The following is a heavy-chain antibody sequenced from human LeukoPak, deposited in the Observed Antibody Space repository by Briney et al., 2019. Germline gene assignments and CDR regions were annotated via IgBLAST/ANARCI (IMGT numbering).Heavy chain of an antibody. J-gene: IGHJ4*02. CDR1: GYTVSSNY. CDR3: AKGGNYFDSSGHYWEFDY. CDR2: ISNDGDT. V-gene: IGHV3-66*02. D-gene: IGHD3-22*01. Sequence: PRGSLRLSCAASGYTVSSNYMSWVRQGPGKGLECVSVISNDGDTYYADSVKGRFTISRDNSKNTLYLQMTSLRAEDTAVYFCAKGGNYFDSSGHYWEFDYWGQGTLVTVSS.